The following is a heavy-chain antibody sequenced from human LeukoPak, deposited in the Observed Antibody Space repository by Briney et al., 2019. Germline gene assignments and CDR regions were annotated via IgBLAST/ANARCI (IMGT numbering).Heavy chain of an antibody. CDR2: INPNSGDT. CDR3: ARAPDYYDSTLTGYMDV. Sequence: GASVKVSCKASGYTFTGYYMHWVRQAPGQGLEWMGWINPNSGDTNYAQKFQGRFTMTRDTSISTAYMELSRLRSDDAAMYYCARAPDYYDSTLTGYMDVWGKGTTVTASS. D-gene: IGHD3-22*01. J-gene: IGHJ6*03. CDR1: GYTFTGYY. V-gene: IGHV1-2*02.